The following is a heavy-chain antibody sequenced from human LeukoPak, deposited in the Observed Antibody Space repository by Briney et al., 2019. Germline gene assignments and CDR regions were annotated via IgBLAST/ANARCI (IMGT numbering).Heavy chain of an antibody. V-gene: IGHV4-30-2*01. Sequence: PSQTLSLTCAVSGGSISSGGYSWSWIRQPPGKGLEWIGYIYHSGSTYYNPSLKSRVTISVDRSKNQFSLKLSSVTAADTAVYYCASSHNCSSTSCSLLGWGQGTLVTVSS. J-gene: IGHJ4*02. CDR1: GGSISSGGYS. CDR3: ASSHNCSSTSCSLLG. CDR2: IYHSGST. D-gene: IGHD2-2*01.